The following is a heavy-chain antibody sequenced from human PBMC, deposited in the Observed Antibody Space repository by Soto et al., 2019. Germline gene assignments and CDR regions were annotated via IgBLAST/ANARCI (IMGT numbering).Heavy chain of an antibody. CDR1: GGSISSSSYY. CDR3: ARRLGESSGYYLY. J-gene: IGHJ4*02. D-gene: IGHD3-22*01. V-gene: IGHV4-39*01. Sequence: QLQLQESGPGLVKPSETLSLTCTVSGGSISSSSYYWGWIRQPPGKGLEWIGSIYYSGSTYYNPSLKSRAPTSDDTSKTQLSLKLRSVTAADTAVYYCARRLGESSGYYLYWGQGTLVTVSS. CDR2: IYYSGST.